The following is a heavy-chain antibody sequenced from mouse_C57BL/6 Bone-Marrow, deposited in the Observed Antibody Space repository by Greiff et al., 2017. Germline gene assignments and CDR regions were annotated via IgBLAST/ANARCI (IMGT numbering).Heavy chain of an antibody. V-gene: IGHV1-64*01. CDR3: ARGDYGNHHYAMDY. J-gene: IGHJ4*01. Sequence: QVQLQQPGAELVKPGASVKLSCKASGYTFTSYWMHWVKQRPGQGLEWIGIIHPNSGSTNYNEKFKSKATLTVDKSSSTAYMQLSSLTSEDSAVYYCARGDYGNHHYAMDYWGQGTSVTVSS. CDR2: IHPNSGST. D-gene: IGHD2-1*01. CDR1: GYTFTSYW.